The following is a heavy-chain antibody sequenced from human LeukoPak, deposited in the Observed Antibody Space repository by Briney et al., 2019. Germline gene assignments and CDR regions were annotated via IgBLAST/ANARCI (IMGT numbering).Heavy chain of an antibody. D-gene: IGHD3-22*01. Sequence: GGSLRLSCAASGFTFSSYDMHWVRQATGKGLEWVSAICTSGDTYYPGSVKGRFTISRENAKNPLYLQMNSLRAGDTAVYYCARSITMMRYYGMDVWGQGTTVTVSS. CDR1: GFTFSSYD. CDR2: ICTSGDT. V-gene: IGHV3-13*01. CDR3: ARSITMMRYYGMDV. J-gene: IGHJ6*02.